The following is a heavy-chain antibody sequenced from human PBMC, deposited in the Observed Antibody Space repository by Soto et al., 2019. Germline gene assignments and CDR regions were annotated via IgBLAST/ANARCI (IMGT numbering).Heavy chain of an antibody. J-gene: IGHJ6*02. D-gene: IGHD6-6*01. CDR3: ARDLVTADSSSSFSYYYYGMDV. CDR2: IIPIFGTA. Sequence: QVQLVQSGAEVKKPGSSVKVSCKASGGTFSSYANSWVRQAPGQGLEWMGGIIPIFGTANYAQKFQGRVTITADESTSTSYMELSSLRSEHTAVYYCARDLVTADSSSSFSYYYYGMDVWGQGTTVTVSS. CDR1: GGTFSSYA. V-gene: IGHV1-69*01.